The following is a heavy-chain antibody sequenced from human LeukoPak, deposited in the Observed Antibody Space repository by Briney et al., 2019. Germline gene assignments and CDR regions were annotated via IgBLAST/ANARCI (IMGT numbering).Heavy chain of an antibody. V-gene: IGHV1-2*02. J-gene: IGHJ5*02. CDR1: GSTFTAYY. D-gene: IGHD6-19*01. CDR3: GSNTHQRVAVSAIAH. CDR2: INPISGGT. Sequence: ASVKLSCKASGSTFTAYYIHWVRQAPGQGLGRMGWINPISGGTNYAQNSQGRVTLTRDTSTSTAYMEPSGLSSDDTAVYYCGSNTHQRVAVSAIAHWGQGSLVTVSS.